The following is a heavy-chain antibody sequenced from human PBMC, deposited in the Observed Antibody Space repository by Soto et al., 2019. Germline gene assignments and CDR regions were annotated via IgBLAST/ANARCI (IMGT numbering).Heavy chain of an antibody. CDR3: ARNYYGSGSYWSLDY. D-gene: IGHD3-10*01. V-gene: IGHV3-13*01. Sequence: GGSLRLSCAASGFTFSSYDMHWVRQATGKGLEWVSAIGTAGDTYYPGSVKGRFTISRENAKSSLYLQMNSLRAEDTAVYYCARNYYGSGSYWSLDYWRQGPLVTVSS. CDR2: IGTAGDT. CDR1: GFTFSSYD. J-gene: IGHJ4*02.